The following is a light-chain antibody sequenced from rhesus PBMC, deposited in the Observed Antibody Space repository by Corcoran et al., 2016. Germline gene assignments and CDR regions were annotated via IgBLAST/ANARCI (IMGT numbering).Light chain of an antibody. CDR2: KAS. CDR3: LQYSNRPYS. V-gene: IGKV1-22*01. Sequence: DIQMTQSPSSLSASVGDKVTITCRASQGVNSWLGWYQQKPGKAPKLLIYKASSLQSGVPSRFSGSGSGTDFTLTISSLPPEDFAIYYCLQYSNRPYSFGQGTKIEIK. J-gene: IGKJ2*01. CDR1: QGVNSW.